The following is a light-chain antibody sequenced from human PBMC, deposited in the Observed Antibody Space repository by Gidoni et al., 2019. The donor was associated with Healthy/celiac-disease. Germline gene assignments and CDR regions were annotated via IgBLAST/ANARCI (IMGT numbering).Light chain of an antibody. CDR3: QKYNSARKGWT. CDR2: AAS. CDR1: QGISNY. J-gene: IGKJ1*01. Sequence: DIQMTQSPSSLSASVGDRVTITCRASQGISNYLAWYQQKPGKVPKLLIYAASTLQSGVPSRFSGSGSGTDFTLTISSLQPEDVATYYCQKYNSARKGWTFGQGTKVEIK. V-gene: IGKV1-27*01.